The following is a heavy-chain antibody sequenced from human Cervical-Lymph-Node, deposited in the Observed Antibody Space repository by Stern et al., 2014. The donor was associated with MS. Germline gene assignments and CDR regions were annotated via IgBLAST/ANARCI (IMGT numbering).Heavy chain of an antibody. J-gene: IGHJ6*02. D-gene: IGHD1-26*01. V-gene: IGHV1-69*01. CDR1: GGTFSSYS. Sequence: VQLVESGAEVKKPGSSVKVSCTASGGTFSSYSISWVRQAPGQGLEWMGGIIPIFGTANYAQKFQGRDTITADESTSTAYMELSSLRSEDTAVYYCARGELKEGLVRGMDVWGQGTTVTVSS. CDR2: IIPIFGTA. CDR3: ARGELKEGLVRGMDV.